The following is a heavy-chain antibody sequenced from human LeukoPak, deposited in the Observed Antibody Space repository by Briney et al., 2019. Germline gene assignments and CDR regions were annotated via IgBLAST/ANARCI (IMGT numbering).Heavy chain of an antibody. D-gene: IGHD3-10*01. V-gene: IGHV4-4*02. Sequence: PSETLSLTCAVSGGSISSSNWWSWVRQPPGKGLEWIGEIYHSGSTYYNPSLKSRVTISVDTSKNQFSLKLSSVTAADTAVYYCARIYGSGSYSDYWGQGTLVTVSS. CDR3: ARIYGSGSYSDY. J-gene: IGHJ4*02. CDR2: IYHSGST. CDR1: GGSISSSNW.